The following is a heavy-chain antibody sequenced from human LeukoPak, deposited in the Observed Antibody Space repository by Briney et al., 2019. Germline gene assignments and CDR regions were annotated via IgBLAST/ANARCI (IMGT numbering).Heavy chain of an antibody. CDR3: ARDRDSPGIAAAGLSY. D-gene: IGHD6-13*01. CDR2: ILYNGSNK. J-gene: IGHJ4*02. V-gene: IGHV3-30-3*01. Sequence: GGSLRLSCAASGFTFSSYAMHWVRQAPGNGLEWVAVILYNGSNKYYADSVKGRFTISRDKSKNTLYLQMNSLRTEDTAVYYCARDRDSPGIAAAGLSYWGQGNPVTVSS. CDR1: GFTFSSYA.